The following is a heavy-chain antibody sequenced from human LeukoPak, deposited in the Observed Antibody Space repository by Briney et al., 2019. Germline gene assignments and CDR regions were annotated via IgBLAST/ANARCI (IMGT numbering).Heavy chain of an antibody. J-gene: IGHJ3*02. CDR2: TNWNGGST. V-gene: IGHV3-20*04. Sequence: GGSLGLSCTASGFTFDDYGMSWVRQAPGKGLEWVSGTNWNGGSTGYADSVKGRFTIFRDNAKNSLYLQMNSLRAEDTALYYCARVGYYYESSGYSGAFDIWGQGAMVTVSS. CDR3: ARVGYYYESSGYSGAFDI. D-gene: IGHD3-22*01. CDR1: GFTFDDYG.